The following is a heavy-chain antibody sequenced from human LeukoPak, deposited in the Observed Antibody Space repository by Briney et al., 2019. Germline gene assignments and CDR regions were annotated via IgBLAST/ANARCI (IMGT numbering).Heavy chain of an antibody. CDR2: IYTSGST. CDR1: GGSISSYY. CDR3: AGTIFGVVPSDAFDV. J-gene: IGHJ3*01. Sequence: PSETLSLTCTVSGGSISSYYWSWIRQPAGKGLEWIGRIYTSGSTNYNPSLKSRVTTSVDTSKNQFSLKLSSVTAADTAVYYCAGTIFGVVPSDAFDVWGQGTMVTVSS. V-gene: IGHV4-4*07. D-gene: IGHD3-3*01.